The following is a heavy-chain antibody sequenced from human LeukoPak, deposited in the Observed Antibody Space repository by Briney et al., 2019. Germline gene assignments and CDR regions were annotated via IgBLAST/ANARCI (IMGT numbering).Heavy chain of an antibody. CDR3: ARDRTQYSSSGYYYYMDV. D-gene: IGHD6-6*01. V-gene: IGHV1-46*01. J-gene: IGHJ6*03. CDR2: ISPSGGST. CDR1: GYTFTSYY. Sequence: GASVKVSCKASGYTFTSYYMHWVRQAPGQGLEWMGIISPSGGSTSYAQKFQGRVTMTRDTSTSTVYMELSSLRSEDTAVYYCARDRTQYSSSGYYYYMDVWGKGTTVTVSS.